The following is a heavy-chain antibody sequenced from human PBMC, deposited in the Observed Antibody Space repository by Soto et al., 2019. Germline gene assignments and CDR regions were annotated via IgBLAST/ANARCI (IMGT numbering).Heavy chain of an antibody. D-gene: IGHD3-10*01. CDR3: ARTPNYYGSGSYLHH. CDR2: ISYSGST. Sequence: QVQLQESGPGLVKPSETLSLTCTVSGASISSYYWSWVRQPPGKGLEWIGYISYSGSTNYNPSLKSRVTMSVDTSKNQCSLKLSSVTAADTAVYYCARTPNYYGSGSYLHHWGQGPLVTVSS. V-gene: IGHV4-59*01. J-gene: IGHJ4*02. CDR1: GASISSYY.